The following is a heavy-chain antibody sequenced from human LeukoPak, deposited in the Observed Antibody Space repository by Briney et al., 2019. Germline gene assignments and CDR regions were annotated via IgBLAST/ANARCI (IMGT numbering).Heavy chain of an antibody. CDR3: ARPTRFVVPAAERDYGMDV. Sequence: SETLSLTCTVSGGSISSSSYYWGWIRQPPGKGLEWIGSIYYSGSTYYNPSLKSRVTISVDTSKNQFSLKLSSVTAADTAVYYCARPTRFVVPAAERDYGMDVWGQGTTVTVSS. D-gene: IGHD2-2*01. J-gene: IGHJ6*02. CDR2: IYYSGST. CDR1: GGSISSSSYY. V-gene: IGHV4-39*01.